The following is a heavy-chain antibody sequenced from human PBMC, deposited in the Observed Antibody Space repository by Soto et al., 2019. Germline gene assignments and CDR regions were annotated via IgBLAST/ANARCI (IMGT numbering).Heavy chain of an antibody. CDR1: GGSNSSYY. V-gene: IGHV4-59*01. CDR3: ARSTIRHAFDI. Sequence: QVQLQEAGPGLVKPSETLSLTCTVSGGSNSSYYWSWIRQPPGKGLEWIGYIYNSGNTNCNPSLKSRVTISVDTSKNQFSLKLSSVTAADTAVYFCARSTIRHAFDIWGQGTVVTVSS. CDR2: IYNSGNT. J-gene: IGHJ3*02.